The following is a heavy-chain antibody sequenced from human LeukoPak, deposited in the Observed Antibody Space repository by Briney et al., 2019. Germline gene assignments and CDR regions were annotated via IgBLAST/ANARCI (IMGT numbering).Heavy chain of an antibody. CDR2: ISGSGGST. D-gene: IGHD1-26*01. CDR3: AKYEGGKVGATTRYYFDY. V-gene: IGHV3-23*01. Sequence: TGGSVTLSYAASGFTFSSYSMSWVRQAPGKGLEWVSSISGSGGSTYYADSVKGWFTLSRNNSKNTLYLQMTSLRAEDTGVYYCAKYEGGKVGATTRYYFDYWGQGTLVTVSS. CDR1: GFTFSSYS. J-gene: IGHJ4*02.